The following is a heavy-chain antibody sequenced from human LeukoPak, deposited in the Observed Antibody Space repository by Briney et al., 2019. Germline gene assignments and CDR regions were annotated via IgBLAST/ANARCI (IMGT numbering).Heavy chain of an antibody. CDR3: ARASTIFGVVELHDY. Sequence: VASVKVSCKASGYTITSYAMNWVRQAPGQGLEWMGWINTNTGNPTYAQGFTGRFVFSLDTSVSTAYLQISSLKAEDTAVYYCARASTIFGVVELHDYWGQGTLVTVSS. J-gene: IGHJ4*02. CDR1: GYTITSYA. D-gene: IGHD3-3*01. V-gene: IGHV7-4-1*02. CDR2: INTNTGNP.